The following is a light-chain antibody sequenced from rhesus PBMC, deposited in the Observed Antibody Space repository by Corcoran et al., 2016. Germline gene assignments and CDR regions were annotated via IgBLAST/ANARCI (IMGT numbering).Light chain of an antibody. J-gene: IGLJ6*01. Sequence: QAAPTQSPSVSGSPGQPVTLSCTGTSSDIGGYNRVSWYQQHPGKAPKLMFYEVTKRPSGVSDRFSGSKSGNTASLPISGLQGEDEADYQFSSYASSSTFVFGRGPKLTVL. CDR2: EVT. CDR3: SSYASSSTFV. V-gene: IGLV2-13*03. CDR1: SSDIGGYNR.